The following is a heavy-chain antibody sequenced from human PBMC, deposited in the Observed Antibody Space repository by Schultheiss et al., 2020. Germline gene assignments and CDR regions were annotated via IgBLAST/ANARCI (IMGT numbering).Heavy chain of an antibody. CDR1: GGSFSGYY. V-gene: IGHV4-34*01. J-gene: IGHJ6*02. CDR2: INHSGST. D-gene: IGHD6-6*01. CDR3: ARGLRYYSSSSPYYYGMDV. Sequence: SETLSLTCAVYGGSFSGYYWSWIRQPPGKGLEWIGEINHSGSTNYNPSLKSRVTISVDTSKNQFSLKLSSVTAADTAVYYCARGLRYYSSSSPYYYGMDVWGQGTTVTVSS.